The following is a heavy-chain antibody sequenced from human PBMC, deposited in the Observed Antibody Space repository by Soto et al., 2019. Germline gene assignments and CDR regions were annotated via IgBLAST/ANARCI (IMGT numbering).Heavy chain of an antibody. V-gene: IGHV4-30-2*01. D-gene: IGHD6-19*01. CDR2: IYHSGST. J-gene: IGHJ5*02. CDR1: GGSISSGGYS. CDR3: ARSSGWYWFDP. Sequence: QMQLQESGSGLVKPSQTLSLTCAVSGGSISSGGYSWSWIRQPPGKGLEWIGYIYHSGSTYYNPSRKIRVTISVDRSKNQCSLKLSSVTAADTAVYYCARSSGWYWFDPWGQGTLVTVSS.